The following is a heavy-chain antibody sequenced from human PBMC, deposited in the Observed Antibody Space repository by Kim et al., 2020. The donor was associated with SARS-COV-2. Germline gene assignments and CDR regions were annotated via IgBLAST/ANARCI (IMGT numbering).Heavy chain of an antibody. V-gene: IGHV3-23*01. D-gene: IGHD2-21*01. CDR3: LKGGWGWIWDY. J-gene: IGHJ4*02. CDR2: IDGSDGTT. Sequence: GGSLRLSCTTSGFTFTGNAMSWVRQAPGKGLEWVSSIDGSDGTTYYVDPVKGRFSITRDDSKNTLYLQMSALRADDTAAYYCLKGGWGWIWDYWGQGTLVTVSS. CDR1: GFTFTGNA.